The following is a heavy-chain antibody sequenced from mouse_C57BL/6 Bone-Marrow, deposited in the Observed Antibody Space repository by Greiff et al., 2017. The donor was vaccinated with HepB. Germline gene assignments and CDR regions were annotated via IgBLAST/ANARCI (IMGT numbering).Heavy chain of an antibody. D-gene: IGHD4-1*01. Sequence: VQLQQPGAELVKPGASVKLSCKASGYTFTSYWMHWVKQRPGQGLEWIGMIHPYSGSTNYNEKFKSKATLTVDTSSSTAYMQLSSLTSEDSAVYCCARLGRFAYWGQGTLVTVSA. CDR2: IHPYSGST. J-gene: IGHJ3*01. CDR3: ARLGRFAY. CDR1: GYTFTSYW. V-gene: IGHV1-64*01.